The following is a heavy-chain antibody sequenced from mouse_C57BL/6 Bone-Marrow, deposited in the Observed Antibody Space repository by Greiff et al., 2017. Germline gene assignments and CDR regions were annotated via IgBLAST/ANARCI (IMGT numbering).Heavy chain of an antibody. V-gene: IGHV1-55*01. J-gene: IGHJ1*03. D-gene: IGHD2-5*01. Sequence: QVQLKQPGAELVKPGASVKMSCKASGYTFTSYWITWVKQRPGQGLEWIGDIYPGSGSTNYNEKFKSKATLTVDTSSSTAYMQLSSLTSEDSAVYYCARPYYSNYWYFDVWGTGTAVTVSS. CDR3: ARPYYSNYWYFDV. CDR2: IYPGSGST. CDR1: GYTFTSYW.